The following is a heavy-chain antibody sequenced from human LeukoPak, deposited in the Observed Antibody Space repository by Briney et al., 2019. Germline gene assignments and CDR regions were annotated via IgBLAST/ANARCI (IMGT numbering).Heavy chain of an antibody. D-gene: IGHD3-22*01. CDR3: ARHYYDSSGDY. J-gene: IGHJ4*02. CDR2: ISSSGSTI. CDR1: GFTFSSYE. Sequence: GESLRLSCAASGFTFSSYEMNWVRQAPGKGLEWVSYISSSGSTIYYADSVKGRFTISRDNSKNTLYLQMNSLRAEDTAVYYCARHYYDSSGDYWGQGTLVTVSS. V-gene: IGHV3-48*03.